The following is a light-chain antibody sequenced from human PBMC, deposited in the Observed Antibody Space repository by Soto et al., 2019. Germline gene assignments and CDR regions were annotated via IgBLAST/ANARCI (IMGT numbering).Light chain of an antibody. Sequence: QSVLTQPPSVSGTPGQRVSISCSGSSSNIGSSDVYWYQQLPGTAPKLFIYENNRRPSGVPDRFSGSKSGTSASLAISGLRSGDEADYYCATWDDSLSGPVFGGGTQLTVL. CDR3: ATWDDSLSGPV. CDR1: SSNIGSSD. J-gene: IGLJ2*01. CDR2: ENN. V-gene: IGLV1-47*01.